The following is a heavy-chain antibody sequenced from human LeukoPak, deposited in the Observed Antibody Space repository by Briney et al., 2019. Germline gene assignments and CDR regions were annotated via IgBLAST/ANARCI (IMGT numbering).Heavy chain of an antibody. CDR1: GFTFSSYG. CDR3: ARVGYSSGYAFDY. CDR2: ISASGGHT. V-gene: IGHV3-23*01. D-gene: IGHD3-22*01. Sequence: GGSLRLSCAASGFTFSSYGMSWVRQAPGKGLEWVSAISASGGHTYYADSVKGRFTISRDNTKSTLFLQVDNLRAEDTAVYYCARVGYSSGYAFDYWGQGTLVTVSS. J-gene: IGHJ4*02.